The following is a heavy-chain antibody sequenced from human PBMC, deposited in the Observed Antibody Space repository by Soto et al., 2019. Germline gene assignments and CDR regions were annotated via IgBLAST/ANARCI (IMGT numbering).Heavy chain of an antibody. CDR2: ISSSSSYI. Sequence: GGSLRLSCAASGFTFSSYSMNWVRQAPGKGLEWVSSISSSSSYIYYADSVKGRFTISRDNAKNSLYLQMNSLRAEDTAVYYCAREVAAGTFRFDPWGEGTLVTVSS. D-gene: IGHD6-13*01. CDR3: AREVAAGTFRFDP. J-gene: IGHJ5*02. V-gene: IGHV3-21*01. CDR1: GFTFSSYS.